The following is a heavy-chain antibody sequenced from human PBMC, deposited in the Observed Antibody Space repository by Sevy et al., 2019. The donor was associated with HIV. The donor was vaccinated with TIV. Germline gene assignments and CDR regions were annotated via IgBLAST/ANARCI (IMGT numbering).Heavy chain of an antibody. CDR2: IYPGDSDT. V-gene: IGHV5-51*01. D-gene: IGHD1-26*01. CDR1: GYSFTSYW. Sequence: GESLKISCKGSGYSFTSYWIGWVRQMPGKGLEWMGIIYPGDSDTRYSPSFQGQVTISADKSISTAYLQWSSLKASDTAMYYCARLQPQLLHTPLDAFDIWGQGTMVTVSS. J-gene: IGHJ3*02. CDR3: ARLQPQLLHTPLDAFDI.